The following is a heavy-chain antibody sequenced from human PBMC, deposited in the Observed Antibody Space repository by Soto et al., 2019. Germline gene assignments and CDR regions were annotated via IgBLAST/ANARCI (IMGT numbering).Heavy chain of an antibody. CDR3: ARHLNPIAAAGPYYYYGMDV. V-gene: IGHV4-39*01. J-gene: IGHJ6*02. CDR1: GGSISSSSYY. CDR2: IYYSGST. Sequence: SETLSLTCTVSGGSISSSSYYWGWIRQPPGKGLEWIGSIYYSGSTYYNPSLKSRATISVDTSKNQFSLKLSSVTAADTAVYYCARHLNPIAAAGPYYYYGMDVWGQGTTVTVSS. D-gene: IGHD6-13*01.